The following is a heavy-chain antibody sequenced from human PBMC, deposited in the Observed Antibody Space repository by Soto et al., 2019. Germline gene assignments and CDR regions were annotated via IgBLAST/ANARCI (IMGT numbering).Heavy chain of an antibody. J-gene: IGHJ4*02. CDR3: TRASPPYDYIWGSYRTDGSTFDY. V-gene: IGHV3-7*01. CDR1: GFTFSSYW. D-gene: IGHD3-16*02. CDR2: IKQDGSEK. Sequence: GGSLRLSCAASGFTFSSYWMSWVRQAPGKGLGWVANIKQDGSEKYYVDSVKGRFTISRDNAKNSLYLQMNSLRAEDTAVYYCTRASPPYDYIWGSYRTDGSTFDYWGQGTLVTVSS.